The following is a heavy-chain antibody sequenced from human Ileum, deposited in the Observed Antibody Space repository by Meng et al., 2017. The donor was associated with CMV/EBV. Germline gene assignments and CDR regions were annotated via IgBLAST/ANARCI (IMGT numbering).Heavy chain of an antibody. V-gene: IGHV3-15*01. CDR1: GFTFSNAW. CDR3: TTDNFGVVTSSHDY. Sequence: GESLKISCAASGFTFSNAWMSWVRQAPGKGLEWVGRIKSKTDGGTTDYAAPVKGRFTISRDDSKNTLYLQMNSPKTEDTAVYYCTTDNFGVVTSSHDYWGQGTLVTVSS. CDR2: IKSKTDGGTT. J-gene: IGHJ4*02. D-gene: IGHD3-3*01.